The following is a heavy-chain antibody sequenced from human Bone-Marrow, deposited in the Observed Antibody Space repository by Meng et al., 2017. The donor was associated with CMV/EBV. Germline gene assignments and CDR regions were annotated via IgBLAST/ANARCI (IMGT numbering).Heavy chain of an antibody. CDR1: GFTVSSNY. CDR2: IWYDGSNK. CDR3: AKGRLYGGNSRFDY. D-gene: IGHD4-23*01. V-gene: IGHV3-33*06. J-gene: IGHJ4*02. Sequence: LSLTCAASGFTVSSNYMSWVRQAPGKGLEWVAVIWYDGSNKYYADSVKGRFTISRDNSKNTLYLQMNSLRAEDTAVYYCAKGRLYGGNSRFDYWGQGTLVTVSS.